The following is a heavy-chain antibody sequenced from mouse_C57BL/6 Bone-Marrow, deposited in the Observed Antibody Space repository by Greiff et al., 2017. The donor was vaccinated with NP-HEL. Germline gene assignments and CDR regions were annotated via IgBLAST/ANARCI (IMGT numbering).Heavy chain of an antibody. CDR3: ARSGYGNYWYAMDY. J-gene: IGHJ4*01. Sequence: QVQLHHPFAYLVRPGSSVKLSCKASGYTFTSYWMHWVKQRPIQGLEWIGNIDPSDSETHYNQKFKDKATLTVDKSSSTAYMQLSSLTSEDSAVYYCARSGYGNYWYAMDYWGQGTSVTVSS. D-gene: IGHD2-10*02. CDR1: GYTFTSYW. V-gene: IGHV1-52*01. CDR2: IDPSDSET.